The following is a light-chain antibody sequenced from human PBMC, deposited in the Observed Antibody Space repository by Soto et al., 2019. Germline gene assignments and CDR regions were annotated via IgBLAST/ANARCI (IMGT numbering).Light chain of an antibody. CDR2: EVT. J-gene: IGLJ3*02. CDR3: SSYTTSSTLWV. CDR1: SSNIGAHNY. Sequence: QSALTQPASVSGSPGQSITFFCTGTSSNIGAHNYVSWYQQHPGKAPKLIIYEVTNRPSGVSNRFSGSKSGNTASLTISGLQADDGADYYCSSYTTSSTLWVFGGGTKLTVL. V-gene: IGLV2-14*01.